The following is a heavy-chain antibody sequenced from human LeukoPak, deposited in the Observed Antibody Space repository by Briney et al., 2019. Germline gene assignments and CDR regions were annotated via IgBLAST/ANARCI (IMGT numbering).Heavy chain of an antibody. CDR1: GYTFTSYA. CDR3: ATSYCSGGSCYSVAFDY. D-gene: IGHD2-15*01. CDR2: INTNTGNP. V-gene: IGHV7-4-1*02. Sequence: ASVKVSCKASGYTFTSYAMNWVRQAPGQGLEWMGWINTNTGNPTYAQGFTGRFVFSLDTSVSTAYLQISSLKAEDTAVYYCATSYCSGGSCYSVAFDYWGQGTLVTVSS. J-gene: IGHJ4*02.